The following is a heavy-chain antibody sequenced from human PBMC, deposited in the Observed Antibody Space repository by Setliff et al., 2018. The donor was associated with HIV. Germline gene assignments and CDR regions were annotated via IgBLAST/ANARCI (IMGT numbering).Heavy chain of an antibody. Sequence: ASVKVSCKASGYTFINYGISWVRQAPGQGLEWMGWISAYNGNTDYAQKLQGRVTMTTDTSTSTAYMELRSLRSDDTAVYYCARAEGRAVAGLRDAFDIWGQGTMVTVSS. V-gene: IGHV1-18*01. CDR2: ISAYNGNT. D-gene: IGHD6-19*01. CDR1: GYTFINYG. J-gene: IGHJ3*02. CDR3: ARAEGRAVAGLRDAFDI.